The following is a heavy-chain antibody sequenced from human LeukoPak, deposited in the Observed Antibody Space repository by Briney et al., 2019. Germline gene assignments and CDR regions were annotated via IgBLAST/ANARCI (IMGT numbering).Heavy chain of an antibody. Sequence: PGGSLRLSCAASGFTFSDYYMSWIRQAPGKGLEWVSYISSSSSYTNYADSVKGRFTISRDNAKNSLYLQMNSLRAEDTAVYYCARDGKFHDILTGQYYYYYYGMDVWGQGTTVTVSS. V-gene: IGHV3-11*05. CDR2: ISSSSSYT. D-gene: IGHD3-9*01. CDR3: ARDGKFHDILTGQYYYYYYGMDV. J-gene: IGHJ6*02. CDR1: GFTFSDYY.